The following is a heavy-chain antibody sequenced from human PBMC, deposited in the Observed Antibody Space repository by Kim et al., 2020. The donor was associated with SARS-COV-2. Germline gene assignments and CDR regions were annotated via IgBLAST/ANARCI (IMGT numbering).Heavy chain of an antibody. CDR2: ITTTGGTT. D-gene: IGHD6-13*01. V-gene: IGHV3-23*01. CDR3: AKDLRGYNSSWSGVYFDY. CDR1: GFTFSSCA. J-gene: IGHJ4*02. Sequence: GGSLRLSCAASGFTFSSCAMSWVRQAPGKGLEWVSTITTTGGTTYYADSVKGRFTISRDNSKNTLYLQMNSLRGEDTAVYYCAKDLRGYNSSWSGVYFDYWGQGTLVTVSS.